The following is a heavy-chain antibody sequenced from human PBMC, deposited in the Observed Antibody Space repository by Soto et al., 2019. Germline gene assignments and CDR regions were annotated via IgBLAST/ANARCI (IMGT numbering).Heavy chain of an antibody. J-gene: IGHJ6*02. CDR1: GFTFSSYA. CDR2: ISYDGSNK. V-gene: IGHV3-30-3*01. Sequence: QVQLVESGGGVVQPGRSLRLSCAASGFTFSSYAMHWVRQAPGKGLEWVAVISYDGSNKYYADSVKGRFTISRDNSKDTLYLQMNSLRAEDTAVYYCARVGATTPYYYYCMDVWGQGTTVTVSS. D-gene: IGHD1-26*01. CDR3: ARVGATTPYYYYCMDV.